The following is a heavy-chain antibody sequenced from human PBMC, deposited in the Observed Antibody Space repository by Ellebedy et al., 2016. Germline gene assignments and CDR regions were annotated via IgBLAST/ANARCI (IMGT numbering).Heavy chain of an antibody. Sequence: SETLSLXXTVSGGSITSTHPYWGCIRQSPRMELEWTANIQYSLNTYYNPSLKSRVTISADTSKNQFSLTLTSVTAADTAVYYCGLAVSGTGIFDYWGQGALVTVAS. V-gene: IGHV4-39*01. D-gene: IGHD6-19*01. CDR3: GLAVSGTGIFDY. J-gene: IGHJ4*02. CDR2: IQYSLNT. CDR1: GGSITSTHPY.